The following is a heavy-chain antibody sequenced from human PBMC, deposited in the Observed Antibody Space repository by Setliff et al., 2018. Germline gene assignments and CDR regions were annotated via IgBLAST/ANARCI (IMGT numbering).Heavy chain of an antibody. Sequence: SETLSLTCTVSGGSLNTYYWSWIRQPAGKELEWIGRMNTSGTTRYNPSLRSRATLSVDESMNRFSLNLNSVTAAGTAVYYCAGGLPGDYDFNCFDTWGQGALVTVSS. CDR2: MNTSGTT. V-gene: IGHV4-4*07. J-gene: IGHJ5*02. D-gene: IGHD3-3*01. CDR1: GGSLNTYY. CDR3: AGGLPGDYDFNCFDT.